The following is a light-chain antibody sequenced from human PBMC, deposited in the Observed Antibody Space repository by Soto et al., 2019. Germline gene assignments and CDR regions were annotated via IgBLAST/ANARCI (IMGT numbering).Light chain of an antibody. V-gene: IGKV3-15*01. CDR3: LQYHYWPWT. J-gene: IGKJ1*01. CDR2: DAS. CDR1: QSVTNK. Sequence: EMLMTQSPASLSVSPGEKVSLPCWASQSVTNKLAWYQQRPGRPPRLLLYDASTRATGVPATFSGSGSGTDFTLTISSLQSEDLGFYYCLQYHYWPWTFGQGTKVDIK.